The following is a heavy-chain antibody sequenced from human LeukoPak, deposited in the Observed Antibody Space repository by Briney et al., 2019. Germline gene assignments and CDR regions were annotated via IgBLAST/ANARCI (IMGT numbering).Heavy chain of an antibody. CDR3: ARGWKQLVY. D-gene: IGHD1-1*01. CDR1: GDSISRYY. J-gene: IGHJ4*02. Sequence: PSETLSLTCSVSGDSISRYYWNWIRQPAGKGLEWIGRVFASGTTNYNPSLTSRVSISADKSKNQVSLRLSSVTAADTAIYYCARGWKQLVYWGQGDLVTVSS. CDR2: VFASGTT. V-gene: IGHV4-4*07.